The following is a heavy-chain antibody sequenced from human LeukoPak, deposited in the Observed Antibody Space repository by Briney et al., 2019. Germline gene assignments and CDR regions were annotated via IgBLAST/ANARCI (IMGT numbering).Heavy chain of an antibody. CDR1: GGTFSSYA. J-gene: IGHJ4*02. V-gene: IGHV1-69*01. D-gene: IGHD3-3*01. CDR3: ARDETSDFWSGYYAPNFDY. Sequence: SVKVSCKASGGTFSSYAISWVRQAPGQGLEWMGGIIPIFGTANYAQMFQGRVTITADESTSTAYMELSSLRSEDTAVYYCARDETSDFWSGYYAPNFDYWGQGTLVTVSS. CDR2: IIPIFGTA.